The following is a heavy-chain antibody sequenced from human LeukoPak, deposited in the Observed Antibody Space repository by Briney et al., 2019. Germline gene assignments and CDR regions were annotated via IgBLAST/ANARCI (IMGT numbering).Heavy chain of an antibody. J-gene: IGHJ5*02. CDR3: AKGFYDSGP. Sequence: GGSLRLSCAASGFTFSSYAMHWVRQAPGKGLEWVAVISYDGSNKYYADSVKGRFTISRDNSKNTVYLQMNSLRVEDTAVYYCAKGFYDSGPWGQGTLVTVSS. D-gene: IGHD3-22*01. CDR1: GFTFSSYA. CDR2: ISYDGSNK. V-gene: IGHV3-30*04.